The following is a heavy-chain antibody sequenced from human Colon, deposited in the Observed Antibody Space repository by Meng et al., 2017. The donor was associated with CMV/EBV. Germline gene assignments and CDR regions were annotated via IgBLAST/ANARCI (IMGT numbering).Heavy chain of an antibody. D-gene: IGHD2/OR15-2a*01. CDR1: GYSFTDYY. J-gene: IGHJ4*02. CDR3: ATAGGTNFYSYYFDY. Sequence: SGYSFTDYYLHWVRQAPGQGPEWMGWINPNRGATYYAQKFQGRVTLTRDTSINTAYMELSRPISDDTAVYFCATAGGTNFYSYYFDYWGQGTLVTVSS. CDR2: INPNRGAT. V-gene: IGHV1-2*02.